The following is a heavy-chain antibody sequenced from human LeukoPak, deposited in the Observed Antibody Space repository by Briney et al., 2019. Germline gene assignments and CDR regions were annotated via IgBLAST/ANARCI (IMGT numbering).Heavy chain of an antibody. Sequence: PGRSLTLSCETSGLDFSKYGMPRVRQATGKGPERVAVTWHDGCVEMYADSVKGRFAVSRDNSNNTLYLQMNRLRAEDTAVYYCARRGGLWLTPDFDSWGQGTLVTVSS. CDR3: ARRGGLWLTPDFDS. CDR1: GLDFSKYG. V-gene: IGHV3-33*03. CDR2: TWHDGCVE. D-gene: IGHD4-23*01. J-gene: IGHJ4*02.